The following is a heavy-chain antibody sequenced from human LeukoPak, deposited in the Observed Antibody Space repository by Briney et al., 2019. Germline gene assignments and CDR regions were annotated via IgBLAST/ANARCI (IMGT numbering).Heavy chain of an antibody. D-gene: IGHD4-23*01. V-gene: IGHV1-3*01. Sequence: TSVKVSCKASGYTFTSYAMHWVRQAPGQRLEWMGWINAGNGNTKYSQKFQGRVTITRDTSASTVYMELSSLRSEDTAVYYCARGGKGNPLNYWGQGTLVTVSS. CDR2: INAGNGNT. CDR3: ARGGKGNPLNY. CDR1: GYTFTSYA. J-gene: IGHJ4*02.